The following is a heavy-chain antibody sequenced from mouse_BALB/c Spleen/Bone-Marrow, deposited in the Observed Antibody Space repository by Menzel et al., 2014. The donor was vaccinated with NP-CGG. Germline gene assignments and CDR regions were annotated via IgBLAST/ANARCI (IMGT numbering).Heavy chain of an antibody. V-gene: IGHV5-9-2*01. CDR1: GFSFNSYG. Sequence: EVQLQQSGGGLVKSGGSLKLSCAASGFSFNSYGMSWVRQTPEKRLEWVATISGGGSYTFYPDSVKGRFTIPRDNAKNNLYLQLSSLRSEDTALYYCARHAYYDQTEVSFVYWGQGTLVTVSA. J-gene: IGHJ3*01. D-gene: IGHD2-4*01. CDR3: ARHAYYDQTEVSFVY. CDR2: ISGGGSYT.